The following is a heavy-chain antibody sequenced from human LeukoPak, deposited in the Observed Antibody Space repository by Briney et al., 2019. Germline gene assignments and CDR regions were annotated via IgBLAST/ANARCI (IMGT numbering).Heavy chain of an antibody. CDR1: GFTFRDYW. Sequence: GGPLRLSCAASGFTFRDYWMTWVRQAPGKGLEWVADIKQDGGDKNYVDSVKGRFTISRDNAKNSLYLQMDSLRAEDTAVYHCVRAGYTYGTLYFWGQGTLVTVSS. CDR2: IKQDGGDK. J-gene: IGHJ4*02. D-gene: IGHD5-18*01. V-gene: IGHV3-7*01. CDR3: VRAGYTYGTLYF.